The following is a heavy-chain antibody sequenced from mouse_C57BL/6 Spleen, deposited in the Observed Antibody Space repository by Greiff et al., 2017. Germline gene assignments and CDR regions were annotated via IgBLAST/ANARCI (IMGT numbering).Heavy chain of an antibody. CDR2: IYPGSGNT. J-gene: IGHJ2*01. Sequence: QVQLQQSGAELVRPGASVKLSCKASGYTFTDYYINWVKQRPGQGLEWIARIYPGSGNTYYNEKFKGKATLTAEKSSSTAYMKLSSLTSEDSAVYFCARERDYYGSSFDYWGQGTTLTVSS. CDR3: ARERDYYGSSFDY. V-gene: IGHV1-76*01. CDR1: GYTFTDYY. D-gene: IGHD1-1*01.